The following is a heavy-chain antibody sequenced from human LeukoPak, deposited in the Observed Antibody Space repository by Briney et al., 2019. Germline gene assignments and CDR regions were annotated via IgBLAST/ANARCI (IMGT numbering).Heavy chain of an antibody. CDR2: INSSGGT. CDR3: ARVQGSDYGSGSYFDY. D-gene: IGHD3-10*01. V-gene: IGHV4-39*07. Sequence: PSETLSLTCTVSGGSISGSIHYYDWIRQPPGKGLEWIGDINSSGGTDYNPSLKSRVTISVDTSKNQFSLKLSSVTAADTAVYYCARVQGSDYGSGSYFDYWGQGTLVTVSS. J-gene: IGHJ4*02. CDR1: GGSISGSIHY.